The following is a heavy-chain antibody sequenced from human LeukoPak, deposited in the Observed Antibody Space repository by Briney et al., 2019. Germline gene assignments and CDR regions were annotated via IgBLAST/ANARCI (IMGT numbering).Heavy chain of an antibody. CDR2: ISAYNGNT. Sequence: ASVKVSCKASGYTFTSYGISWVRQAPGQGLEWMGWISAYNGNTNYAQKLQGRVTMTTDTSTSTAYMELRSLRSDDTAVYYCARVNSEGITMIVGALDIWGQGTMVTVSS. V-gene: IGHV1-18*01. CDR1: GYTFTSYG. D-gene: IGHD3-22*01. J-gene: IGHJ3*02. CDR3: ARVNSEGITMIVGALDI.